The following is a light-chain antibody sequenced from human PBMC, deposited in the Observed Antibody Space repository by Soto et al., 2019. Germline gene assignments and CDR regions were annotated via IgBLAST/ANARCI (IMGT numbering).Light chain of an antibody. V-gene: IGKV3-20*01. J-gene: IGKJ4*01. Sequence: EIVLTQSPGTLSLSPGERATLSCRASQSVSSSYLAWYQQKPGQAPRLLIYGASSRATGIPDRFSGSGSGTDFTLTISRLEPEDCAVYYCQQYGSSPHTFGGGTKVVIK. CDR3: QQYGSSPHT. CDR2: GAS. CDR1: QSVSSSY.